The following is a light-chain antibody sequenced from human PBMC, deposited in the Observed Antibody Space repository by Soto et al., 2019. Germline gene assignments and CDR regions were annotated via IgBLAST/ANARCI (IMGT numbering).Light chain of an antibody. Sequence: EIVLTQSPATLSLSPGERATLSCRASQSVISYLAWYQQKPVQAPRLLIYGASTRATGTPARFSGSGSGTDFTLTISSLQSEDFAVYYCQLYESWPPMTFGQGTRLEIK. CDR1: QSVISY. CDR2: GAS. V-gene: IGKV3-15*01. CDR3: QLYESWPPMT. J-gene: IGKJ5*01.